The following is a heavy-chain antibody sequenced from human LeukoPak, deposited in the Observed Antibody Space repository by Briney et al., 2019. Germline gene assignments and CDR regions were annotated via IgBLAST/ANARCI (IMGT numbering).Heavy chain of an antibody. D-gene: IGHD4-17*01. V-gene: IGHV4-31*03. Sequence: PSGTLSLTCTVSGGSISSGGYYWSWIRQHPGKGLEWIGYIYYSGSTYYNPSLKSRVTISVDTSKNQFSLKLSSVTAADTAVYYCAREDYGDYRRWPHRFDYRGQGTLVTVSS. J-gene: IGHJ4*02. CDR3: AREDYGDYRRWPHRFDY. CDR1: GGSISSGGYY. CDR2: IYYSGST.